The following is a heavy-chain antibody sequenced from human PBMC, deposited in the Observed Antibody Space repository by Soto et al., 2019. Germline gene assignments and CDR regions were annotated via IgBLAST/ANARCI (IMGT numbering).Heavy chain of an antibody. CDR3: ARDRITMVRGVPGWFDP. CDR1: GGSVSSGSYY. V-gene: IGHV3-11*06. D-gene: IGHD3-10*01. CDR2: ISSSSSYT. Sequence: LSLTCTVSGGSVSSGSYYWSWIRQPPGKGLEWVSYISSSSSYTNYADSVKGRFTISRDNAKNSLYLQMNSLRAEDTAVYYCARDRITMVRGVPGWFDPWGQGTLVTVSS. J-gene: IGHJ5*02.